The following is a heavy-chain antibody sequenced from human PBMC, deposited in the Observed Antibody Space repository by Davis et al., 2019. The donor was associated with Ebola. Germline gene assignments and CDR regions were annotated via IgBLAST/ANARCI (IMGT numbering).Heavy chain of an antibody. J-gene: IGHJ4*02. D-gene: IGHD3-9*01. CDR1: GFTFSSYS. CDR3: ARGSYDN. Sequence: GGSLRLSCAASGFTFSSYSMNWVRQAPGKGLEWVANIKQDGSEKYYVDSVKGRFTISRDNAKNSLYLQMNSLRAEDTAVYYCARGSYDNWGQGTLVTVSS. V-gene: IGHV3-7*03. CDR2: IKQDGSEK.